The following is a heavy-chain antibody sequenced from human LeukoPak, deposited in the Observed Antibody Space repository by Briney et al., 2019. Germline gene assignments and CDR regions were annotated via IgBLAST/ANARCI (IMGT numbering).Heavy chain of an antibody. V-gene: IGHV3-73*01. CDR1: GLPFSGFA. J-gene: IGHJ4*02. CDR3: TRLTLDTSGGSGGY. CDR2: IRSKAHSYAT. Sequence: PGGSLSLSCAASGLPFSGFAMHWLRPASGGGLEWFGRIRSKAHSYATADAASVKGRFTISRDDSKNTAYLQMNSLTTEDTAVYYCTRLTLDTSGGSGGYWGQGTLVTVSS. D-gene: IGHD3-10*01.